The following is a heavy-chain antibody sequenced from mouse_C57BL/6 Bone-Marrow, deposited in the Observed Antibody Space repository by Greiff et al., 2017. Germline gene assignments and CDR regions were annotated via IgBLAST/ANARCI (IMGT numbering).Heavy chain of an antibody. Sequence: VQLQQPGAELVKPGASVKLSCKASGYTFTSYWMHWVKQRPGQGLEWIGMIHPNSGSTNYNEKFKSKATLTVDKSSSTAYMQLSSLTSEDTAVYYCARDAYWYFDVWGTGTTVTVSS. CDR1: GYTFTSYW. J-gene: IGHJ1*03. CDR3: ARDAYWYFDV. CDR2: IHPNSGST. V-gene: IGHV1-64*01.